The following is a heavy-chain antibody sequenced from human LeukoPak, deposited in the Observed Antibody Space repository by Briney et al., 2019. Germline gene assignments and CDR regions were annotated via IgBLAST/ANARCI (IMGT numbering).Heavy chain of an antibody. D-gene: IGHD3-9*01. CDR3: ARDLDWLLFDY. Sequence: GGSLRLSCAASGFTFSTYWMHWVRQAPGKGRVWVARVSPEGSRTTYADSVRGRFTISRDNDRNTLYLQMSSLRVEDTAVYYCARDLDWLLFDYWGQGTLATVSS. V-gene: IGHV3-74*03. J-gene: IGHJ4*02. CDR1: GFTFSTYW. CDR2: VSPEGSRT.